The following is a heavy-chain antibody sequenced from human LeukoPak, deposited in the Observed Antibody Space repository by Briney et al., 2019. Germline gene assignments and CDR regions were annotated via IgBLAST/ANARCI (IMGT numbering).Heavy chain of an antibody. CDR2: ITASGDST. CDR3: AKETASDFGGAVDY. CDR1: GFPFSSYP. D-gene: IGHD3-10*01. Sequence: GGSLRLSCAGSGFPFSSYPISWVRQPPGKGLEWVSAITASGDSTYSADSVKGRFTISRDNSKNTLYLQINSLRAEDTAVYYCAKETASDFGGAVDYWGQGTLVTVSS. V-gene: IGHV3-23*01. J-gene: IGHJ4*02.